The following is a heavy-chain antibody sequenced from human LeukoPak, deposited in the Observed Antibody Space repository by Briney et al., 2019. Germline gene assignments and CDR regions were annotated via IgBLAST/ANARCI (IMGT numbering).Heavy chain of an antibody. Sequence: ASVKVSCKASGYSFNNYGISWVRQAPGQGLEWMGIINPSGGSTSYPQKFQGRVTMTRDTSTSTVYMELSSLRSEDTAVYYCARNFLRPPYGSKDYWGQGTLVTVSS. D-gene: IGHD2/OR15-2a*01. V-gene: IGHV1-46*02. J-gene: IGHJ4*02. CDR3: ARNFLRPPYGSKDY. CDR2: INPSGGST. CDR1: GYSFNNYG.